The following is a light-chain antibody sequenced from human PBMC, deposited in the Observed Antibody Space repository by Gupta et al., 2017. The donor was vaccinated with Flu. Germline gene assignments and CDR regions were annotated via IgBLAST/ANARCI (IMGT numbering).Light chain of an antibody. CDR1: QNVDDK. Sequence: VLTQSPDLQSVTPKEKVTLTCRASQNVDDKLHWYQQRGDQSPRLLIKFSSQTFSGVPSRFSGSGSGTLFTLTIDGLEAEDAATYYCQQTNTLPLTFGGGTKVEIK. CDR2: FSS. J-gene: IGKJ4*01. V-gene: IGKV6-21*01. CDR3: QQTNTLPLT.